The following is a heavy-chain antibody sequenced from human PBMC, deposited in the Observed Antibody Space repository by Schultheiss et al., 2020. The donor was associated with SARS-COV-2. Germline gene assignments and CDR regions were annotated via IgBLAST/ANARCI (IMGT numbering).Heavy chain of an antibody. CDR1: GFTFSSYW. CDR3: ARDDVHDVVEGDY. CDR2: IKGDGSEV. Sequence: GGSLRLSCAASGFTFSSYWMSWVRQAPGKGLEWVANIKGDGSEVHYVDSVKGRFTISRDNAKNSLFLQMNSLRAEDTAVYYCARDDVHDVVEGDYWGQGTLVTVSS. V-gene: IGHV3-7*01. J-gene: IGHJ4*02. D-gene: IGHD1-1*01.